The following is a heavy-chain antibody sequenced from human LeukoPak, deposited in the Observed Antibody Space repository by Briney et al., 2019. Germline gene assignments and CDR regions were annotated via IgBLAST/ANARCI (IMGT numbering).Heavy chain of an antibody. CDR3: ARDSPITMVRGLYYYYMDV. V-gene: IGHV1-69*01. CDR2: IIPIFGTA. Sequence: GSSVNVSCKASGGTFSSYAISWVRQAPGQGLEWMGGIIPIFGTANYAQKFQGRVTITADESTSTASMELSSLRSEDTAVSYCARDSPITMVRGLYYYYMDVWGKGTTVTVSS. J-gene: IGHJ6*03. CDR1: GGTFSSYA. D-gene: IGHD3-10*01.